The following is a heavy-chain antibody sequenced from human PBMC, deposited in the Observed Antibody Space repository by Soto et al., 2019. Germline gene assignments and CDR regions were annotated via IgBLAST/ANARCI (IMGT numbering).Heavy chain of an antibody. CDR2: IIPIFGTA. Sequence: QVQLVQSGAEVKKPGSSVKVSCKASGGTFSSYAISWVRQSPGQGLEWMGGIIPIFGTANYAQKFQGRVTITAHESTSTDSMELSTLRAEDTAVYYCAMGRTTILGHNGMDDWGKGTTVTGSS. V-gene: IGHV1-69*01. CDR1: GGTFSSYA. D-gene: IGHD3-10*01. J-gene: IGHJ6*01. CDR3: AMGRTTILGHNGMDD.